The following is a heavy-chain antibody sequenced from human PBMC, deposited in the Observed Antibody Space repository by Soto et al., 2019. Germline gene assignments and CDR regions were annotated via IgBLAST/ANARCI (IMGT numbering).Heavy chain of an antibody. CDR2: ISCDGSNK. Sequence: GGSLRLSCAASGSTFSSYAMHWVRQAPGKGLEWVAVISCDGSNKYYADSVKGRFTISRDNSKNTLYLQMNSLRAEDTAVYYCARESEYSSSSPYYYGMDVWGQGTTVTVSS. J-gene: IGHJ6*02. CDR3: ARESEYSSSSPYYYGMDV. D-gene: IGHD6-6*01. CDR1: GSTFSSYA. V-gene: IGHV3-30-3*01.